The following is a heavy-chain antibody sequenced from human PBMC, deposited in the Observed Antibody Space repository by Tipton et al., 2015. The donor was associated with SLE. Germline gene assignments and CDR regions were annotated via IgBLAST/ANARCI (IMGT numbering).Heavy chain of an antibody. CDR3: AKARGVVTGGMDV. V-gene: IGHV3-23*01. Sequence: GSLRLSCAASGFIFRHYSMTWVRQTPGKGLEWVSAISGSGGGTYYSDSVKGRFTISRDNSKNTLYLQMSSLRAEDTALYYCAKARGVVTGGMDVWGQGTTVTVSS. CDR1: GFIFRHYS. D-gene: IGHD3-3*01. J-gene: IGHJ6*02. CDR2: ISGSGGGT.